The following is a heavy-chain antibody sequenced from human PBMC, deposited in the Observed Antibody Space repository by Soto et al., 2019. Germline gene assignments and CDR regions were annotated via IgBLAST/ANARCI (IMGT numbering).Heavy chain of an antibody. CDR1: IFTFSSYS. CDR2: ISSSSEYI. CDR3: ARGETGGPPPVLAI. J-gene: IGHJ3*02. Sequence: GGSLRLSCAASIFTFSSYSMNWVRQAPGKGLEWVPSISSSSEYILYADSVKGRLTSSRDNAKNSLYLQMNSLRAEDTAVYYCARGETGGPPPVLAICGQGTLVPVSS. D-gene: IGHD3-10*01. V-gene: IGHV3-21*01.